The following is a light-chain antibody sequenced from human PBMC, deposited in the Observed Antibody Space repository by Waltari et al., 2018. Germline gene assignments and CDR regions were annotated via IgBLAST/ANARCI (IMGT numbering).Light chain of an antibody. CDR2: GKN. V-gene: IGLV3-19*01. Sequence: SSALTPHSAVSVALGQTVRITCHGDSLRSYYASWYQQKPGQAPVLVIYGKNNRPSGIPDRFSGSSSGNTASLTITGAQAEDEADYYCNSRDSSGNHRWVFGGGTKLTVL. CDR1: SLRSYY. CDR3: NSRDSSGNHRWV. J-gene: IGLJ3*02.